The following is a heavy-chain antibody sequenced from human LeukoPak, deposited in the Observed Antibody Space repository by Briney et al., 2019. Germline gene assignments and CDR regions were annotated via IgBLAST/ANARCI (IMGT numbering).Heavy chain of an antibody. J-gene: IGHJ1*01. CDR1: GYTLTELS. CDR2: FDPEDGET. V-gene: IGHV1-24*01. Sequence: ASVKVSFKVSGYTLTELSMHWVRQAPGKGLEWMGGFDPEDGETIYAQKFQGRVTMTEDTSTDTAYMELSSLRSEDTAVYYCATDEQWLVAFQHWGQGTLVTVSS. D-gene: IGHD6-19*01. CDR3: ATDEQWLVAFQH.